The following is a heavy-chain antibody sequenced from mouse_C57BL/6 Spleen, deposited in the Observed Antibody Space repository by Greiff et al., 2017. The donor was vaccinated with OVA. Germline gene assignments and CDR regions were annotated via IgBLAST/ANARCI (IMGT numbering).Heavy chain of an antibody. Sequence: VQRVESGPGLVAPSQSLSITCTVSGFSLTSYAISWVRQPPGKGLEWLGVIWTGGGTNYNSALKSRLSISKDNSKSQVFLKMNSLQTDDTARYYCARTMITTQYYYAMDYWGQGTSVTVSS. CDR3: ARTMITTQYYYAMDY. V-gene: IGHV2-9-1*01. CDR1: GFSLTSYA. D-gene: IGHD2-4*01. CDR2: IWTGGGT. J-gene: IGHJ4*01.